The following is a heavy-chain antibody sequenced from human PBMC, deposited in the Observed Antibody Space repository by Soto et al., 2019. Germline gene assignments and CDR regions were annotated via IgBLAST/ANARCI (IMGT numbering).Heavy chain of an antibody. J-gene: IGHJ6*02. D-gene: IGHD3-10*01. CDR3: AREVLVRGIKYHAMDV. CDR1: GFTFSSYG. Sequence: QVQLVESGGGVVQPGRSLSLFCAASGFTFSSYGIHWVRQAPGKGLEWVAVIWSDGSNKYYADSVKGRFTISRDNTKNTLYLQMNSLRAEDTAVYYCAREVLVRGIKYHAMDVWGQGTTVTVSS. V-gene: IGHV3-33*01. CDR2: IWSDGSNK.